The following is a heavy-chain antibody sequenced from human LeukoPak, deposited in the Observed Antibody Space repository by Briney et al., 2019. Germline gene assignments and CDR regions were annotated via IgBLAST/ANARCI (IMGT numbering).Heavy chain of an antibody. Sequence: GGSLRLSCAASGFTFSSYAMSWVRQAPGKGLEWVSAISGSGGSTYYADSVKGRFTISRDNSKNTLYLQMNSLRAEDTAVYYCAKDSYYGSGSDLGYWGQGTLVTVSS. V-gene: IGHV3-23*01. CDR3: AKDSYYGSGSDLGY. CDR2: ISGSGGST. D-gene: IGHD3-10*01. CDR1: GFTFSSYA. J-gene: IGHJ4*02.